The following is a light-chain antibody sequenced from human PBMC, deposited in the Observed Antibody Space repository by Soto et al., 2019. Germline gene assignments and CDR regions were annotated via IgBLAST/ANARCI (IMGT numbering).Light chain of an antibody. V-gene: IGKV3D-11*01. CDR3: HQRQSWPRT. CDR1: QYSNTR. J-gene: IGKJ1*01. Sequence: EIVVTQSPATLSSFPGDRVTLSCRASQYSNTRLAWYQHRPGXAARLLXYQTSIRAARIPARFSARGPGTDFTLTISDVQPEDFALYYCHQRQSWPRTFGQGTKVDIK. CDR2: QTS.